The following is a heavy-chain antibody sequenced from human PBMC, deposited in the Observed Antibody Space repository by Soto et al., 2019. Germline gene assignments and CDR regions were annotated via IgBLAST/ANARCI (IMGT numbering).Heavy chain of an antibody. D-gene: IGHD1-1*01. Sequence: QVQLVQSGPEVKKPGSSVKVSCESSGDTFRSYAMSWVRQAPGQGLEWMGGIIPFLRTPNYSQKFQGRVTITADESTRTTYMELRGLSSQDMAIYFCAKGLCHTTACPHPSYDYYAMDVWGPGTTVTVSS. CDR1: GDTFRSYA. CDR2: IIPFLRTP. J-gene: IGHJ6*01. V-gene: IGHV1-69*01. CDR3: AKGLCHTTACPHPSYDYYAMDV.